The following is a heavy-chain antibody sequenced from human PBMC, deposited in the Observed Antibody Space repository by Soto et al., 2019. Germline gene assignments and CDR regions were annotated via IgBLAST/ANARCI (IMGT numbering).Heavy chain of an antibody. CDR2: INAGNGNT. J-gene: IGHJ4*02. CDR1: GYTFTSYA. Sequence: QVQLVQSGAEEKKPGASVKVSCKASGYTFTSYAMHWVRQAPGQRLEWMGWINAGNGNTKYSQKFQGRVTMTRDTSASTAYMELSSLRSEDTAVYYCARVLGYALPDYWGQGTLVTVSS. D-gene: IGHD2-15*01. V-gene: IGHV1-3*05. CDR3: ARVLGYALPDY.